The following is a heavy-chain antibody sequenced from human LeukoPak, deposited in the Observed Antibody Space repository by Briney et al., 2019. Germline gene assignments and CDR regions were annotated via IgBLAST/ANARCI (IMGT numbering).Heavy chain of an antibody. J-gene: IGHJ6*03. D-gene: IGHD2-15*01. CDR3: ARGYCSGGSCYSYYYYNYMDV. Sequence: NPSETLSLTCTVSGGSISSYYWGWIRQPPGKGLEWIGSIHYSGSTNYNPSLKSRVTISVDTSKNQFSLKLSSVTAADTAVYYCARGYCSGGSCYSYYYYNYMDVWGKGTTVTVSS. V-gene: IGHV4-39*07. CDR1: GGSISSYY. CDR2: IHYSGST.